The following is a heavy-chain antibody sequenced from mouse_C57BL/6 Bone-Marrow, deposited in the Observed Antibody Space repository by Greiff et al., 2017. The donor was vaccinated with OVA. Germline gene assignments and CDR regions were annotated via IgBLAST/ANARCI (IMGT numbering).Heavy chain of an antibody. V-gene: IGHV1-19*01. D-gene: IGHD1-1*01. J-gene: IGHJ2*01. CDR2: INPYNGGT. CDR3: ARSTYYYGSRNYFDY. Sequence: EVQLQQSGPVLVKPGASVKMSCKASGYTFTDYYMNWVKQSHGKSLEWIGVINPYNGGTSYNQKFKGKATLTVDKSSSTAYMELNSLTSEDSAVYYCARSTYYYGSRNYFDYWGQGTTLTVSS. CDR1: GYTFTDYY.